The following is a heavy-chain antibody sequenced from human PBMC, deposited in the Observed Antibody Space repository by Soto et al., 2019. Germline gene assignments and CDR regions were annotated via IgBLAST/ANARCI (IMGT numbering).Heavy chain of an antibody. CDR3: ARSDRGEGELRYCCYGMDD. Sequence: QVQLVESGGGVVQPGRSRRLSCAASGFTFSSYAMHWVRQAPGKVLEGVAVISYDGSNKYYADSVQGRITISRDKSKNTVYMQTNTPRAEDTVVYCRARSDRGEGELRYCCYGMDDWGQGTTVTVSS. CDR2: ISYDGSNK. D-gene: IGHD3-16*01. CDR1: GFTFSSYA. V-gene: IGHV3-30-3*01. J-gene: IGHJ6*02.